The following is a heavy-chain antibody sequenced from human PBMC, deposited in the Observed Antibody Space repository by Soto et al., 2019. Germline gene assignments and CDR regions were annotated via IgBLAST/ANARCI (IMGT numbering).Heavy chain of an antibody. V-gene: IGHV3-23*01. CDR2: LSRSGGAT. D-gene: IGHD1-7*01. CDR1: GFNTRCYS. CDR3: SKGEMSTIRNSFDP. J-gene: IGHJ5*02. Sequence: GGSLRLSCTASGFNTRCYSMSWLRRTPAEGGEGGAALSRSGGATYYAASVRGRFTISRDASKDTLFLQMSTLRAEDTALYYCSKGEMSTIRNSFDPWGQGTLVTVSS.